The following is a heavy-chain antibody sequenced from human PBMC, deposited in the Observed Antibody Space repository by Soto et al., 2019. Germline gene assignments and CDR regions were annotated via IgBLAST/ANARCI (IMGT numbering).Heavy chain of an antibody. Sequence: GESLKIPCKVSGYSLTSYWNSWVRQMPGKGLEWMGRIDPSDSYTNYSPSFQGHVTISADKSISTAYLQWSSLKASDTAMYYCAILKGQKLDSGLDYWGQGPLVT. V-gene: IGHV5-10-1*01. J-gene: IGHJ4*02. CDR1: GYSLTSYW. CDR2: IDPSDSYT. D-gene: IGHD6-13*01. CDR3: AILKGQKLDSGLDY.